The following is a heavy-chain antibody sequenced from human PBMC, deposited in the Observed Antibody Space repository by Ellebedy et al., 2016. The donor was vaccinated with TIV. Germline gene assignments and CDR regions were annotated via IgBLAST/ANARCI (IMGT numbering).Heavy chain of an antibody. J-gene: IGHJ4*02. D-gene: IGHD3-10*01. V-gene: IGHV3-30*18. Sequence: GESLKISCAASGFTFSNYGMHWARQAPGKELEWVAVISYDGGSEYYADSVKGRFTISRDKSKNTLYLQMDSLRADDTAVYHCAKDVTGSYHIIDYWGQGTLVTVSS. CDR1: GFTFSNYG. CDR2: ISYDGGSE. CDR3: AKDVTGSYHIIDY.